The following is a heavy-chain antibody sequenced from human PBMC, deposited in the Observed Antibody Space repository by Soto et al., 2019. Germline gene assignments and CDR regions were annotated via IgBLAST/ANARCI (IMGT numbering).Heavy chain of an antibody. Sequence: SETLSLTCTVSGDSFSSYYWTWIRQPPGKRLEWVAYIFHTGNTNYNPSLKSRVTISVDTSKNQFSLKLRSVTPADTAVYYCAALDGALDYWGPGTLVTVTS. CDR3: AALDGALDY. CDR1: GDSFSSYY. V-gene: IGHV4-59*01. J-gene: IGHJ4*02. D-gene: IGHD3-10*01. CDR2: IFHTGNT.